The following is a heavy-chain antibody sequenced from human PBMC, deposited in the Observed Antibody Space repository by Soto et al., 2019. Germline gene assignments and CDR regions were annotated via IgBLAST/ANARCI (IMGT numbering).Heavy chain of an antibody. CDR1: GFTFSDYY. D-gene: IGHD3-22*01. Sequence: LRLSCAASGFTFSDYYINWVRQAPGKGLEWVGRTRNKANSYTTDYAAFVKGRFTISRDDSKNLIYLQMNSLKTEDTAVYYCAREGSSSGPDYEYWGQGTLVTVSS. CDR3: AREGSSSGPDYEY. CDR2: TRNKANSYTT. V-gene: IGHV3-72*01. J-gene: IGHJ4*02.